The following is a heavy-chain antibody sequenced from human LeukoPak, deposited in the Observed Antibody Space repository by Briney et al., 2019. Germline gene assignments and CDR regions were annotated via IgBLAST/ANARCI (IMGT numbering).Heavy chain of an antibody. CDR1: GYTFTSYY. J-gene: IGHJ4*02. Sequence: ASVKVSCKASGYTFTSYYMHWVRQAPGQGLEWMGIINPSGGSTSYAQKFQGRVTMTRDTSTSTVYTELSSLRSEDTAVYYCARSNDDYALILVGYFDYWGQGTLVTVSS. V-gene: IGHV1-46*01. CDR3: ARSNDDYALILVGYFDY. D-gene: IGHD4-17*01. CDR2: INPSGGST.